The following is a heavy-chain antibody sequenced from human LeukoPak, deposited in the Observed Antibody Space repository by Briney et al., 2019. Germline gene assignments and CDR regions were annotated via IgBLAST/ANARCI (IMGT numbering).Heavy chain of an antibody. Sequence: RGSLRLSWAASGFTFSSYGMRWGRQAAGKGLEWVAVISYDGSNKYYADCVKGRFTISRDNSKNTLYLQMNSLRAEDTAVYYCAKDCGYSSRLDYWGQGTLVTVSS. V-gene: IGHV3-30*18. CDR2: ISYDGSNK. D-gene: IGHD6-19*01. CDR1: GFTFSSYG. J-gene: IGHJ4*02. CDR3: AKDCGYSSRLDY.